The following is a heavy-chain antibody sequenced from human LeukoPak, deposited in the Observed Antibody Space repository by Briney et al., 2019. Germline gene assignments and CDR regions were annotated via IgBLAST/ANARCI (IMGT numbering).Heavy chain of an antibody. CDR1: GFTFSSYS. CDR3: ARGAGATGYYYMDV. D-gene: IGHD1-26*01. J-gene: IGHJ6*03. CDR2: ISSSSSYI. Sequence: GGSLRLSCAASGFTFSSYSMNWVRQAPGKGLEWVSSISSSSSYIYYADSVKGRFTISRDNAKNSLYLQMNSLRAEDTAVYYCARGAGATGYYYMDVWGKGTTVTVSS. V-gene: IGHV3-21*01.